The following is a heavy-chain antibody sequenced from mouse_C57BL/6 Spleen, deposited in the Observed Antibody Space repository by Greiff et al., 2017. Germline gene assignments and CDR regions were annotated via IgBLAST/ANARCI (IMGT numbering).Heavy chain of an antibody. Sequence: VKVVESGPGLVAPSQSLSITCTVSGFSLTSYGVSWVRQPPGKGLEWLGVIWGDGSTNYHSALISRLSISKDNSKSQVFLKLNSLQTDDTATYYWAKQRDGDLYYAMDYWGQGTSVTVSS. D-gene: IGHD2-13*01. CDR1: GFSLTSYG. J-gene: IGHJ4*01. CDR2: IWGDGST. CDR3: AKQRDGDLYYAMDY. V-gene: IGHV2-3*01.